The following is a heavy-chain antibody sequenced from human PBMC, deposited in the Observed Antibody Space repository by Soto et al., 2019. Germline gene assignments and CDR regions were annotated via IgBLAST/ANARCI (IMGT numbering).Heavy chain of an antibody. J-gene: IGHJ3*02. V-gene: IGHV1-24*01. CDR2: FDPEDRET. D-gene: IGHD6-19*01. Sequence: ASVKVSCKVSGYTLTELSMHWVRQAPGKGLEWMGGFDPEDRETIYAQKFQGRVTMTEDTSTDTAYMELSSLRSEDTAVYYCATDAASSGWNDGAFDIWGQGTMVTVSS. CDR1: GYTLTELS. CDR3: ATDAASSGWNDGAFDI.